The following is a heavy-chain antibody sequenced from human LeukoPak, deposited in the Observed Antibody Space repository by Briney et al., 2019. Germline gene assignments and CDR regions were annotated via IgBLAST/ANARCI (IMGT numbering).Heavy chain of an antibody. CDR3: ARSGDEIQLWSPIDY. V-gene: IGHV4-59*01. D-gene: IGHD5-18*01. Sequence: SETLSLTCTVSGGSISSYYWSWIRQPPGKGLEWIGYIYCSGSTNYNPSLKSRVTISVDTSKNQFSLKLSSVTAADTAVYYCARSGDEIQLWSPIDYWGQGTLVTVSS. J-gene: IGHJ4*02. CDR2: IYCSGST. CDR1: GGSISSYY.